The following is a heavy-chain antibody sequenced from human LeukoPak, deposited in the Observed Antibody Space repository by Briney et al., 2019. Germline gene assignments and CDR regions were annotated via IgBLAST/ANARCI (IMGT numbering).Heavy chain of an antibody. Sequence: SETLSLTCTVSGGSISSYHWSWIRQPPGKGLEWIGFIYGRGSSDYNPSLRSRVTFSLDTSKNQFSLKLTSVTAADTAVYYCAGTFWAENKFFDPWGQGTLVTVSS. CDR2: IYGRGSS. J-gene: IGHJ5*02. CDR3: AGTFWAENKFFDP. V-gene: IGHV4-4*09. D-gene: IGHD2/OR15-2a*01. CDR1: GGSISSYH.